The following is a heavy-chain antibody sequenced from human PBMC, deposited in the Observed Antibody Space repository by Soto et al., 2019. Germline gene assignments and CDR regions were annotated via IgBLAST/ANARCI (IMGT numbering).Heavy chain of an antibody. D-gene: IGHD3-3*01. Sequence: PSETLCLTCAVSGGSISSSNWWSWVRQPPGKGLEWIGEIYHSGSTNYNPSLKSRVTISVDKSKNQFSLKLSSVTAADTAVYYCARVNSPNYDFWSGPTPGPFDYWGQGTLVTVSS. CDR3: ARVNSPNYDFWSGPTPGPFDY. CDR1: GGSISSSNW. J-gene: IGHJ4*02. CDR2: IYHSGST. V-gene: IGHV4-4*02.